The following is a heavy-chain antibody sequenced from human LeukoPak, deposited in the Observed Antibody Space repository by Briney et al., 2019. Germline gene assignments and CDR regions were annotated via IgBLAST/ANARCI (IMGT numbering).Heavy chain of an antibody. J-gene: IGHJ5*01. CDR3: VRHDGRGGATMGAFDS. CDR1: AGSFISSSHH. CDR2: VYYGRTT. V-gene: IGHV4-39*01. D-gene: IGHD5-12*01. Sequence: SETLSLTCTVSAGSFISSSHHWGWIRQSPGKGLEWIGTVYYGRTTYYNPSLDGRVTISLDTSANHFSLQLNSVTAADTAVYYCVRHDGRGGATMGAFDSWGQGSLVTVST.